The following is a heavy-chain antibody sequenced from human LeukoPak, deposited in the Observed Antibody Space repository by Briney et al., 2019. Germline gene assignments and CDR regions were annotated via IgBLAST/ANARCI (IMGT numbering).Heavy chain of an antibody. D-gene: IGHD4-17*01. Sequence: GGSLRLSCAASGFTVSSNYMSWVRQAPGKGLEWVSSISSSSSYIYYADSVKGRFTISRDNAKNSLYLQMNSLRAEDTAVYYCARMEGVAGDIDYWGQGTLVTVSS. CDR3: ARMEGVAGDIDY. J-gene: IGHJ4*02. CDR2: ISSSSSYI. V-gene: IGHV3-21*01. CDR1: GFTVSSNY.